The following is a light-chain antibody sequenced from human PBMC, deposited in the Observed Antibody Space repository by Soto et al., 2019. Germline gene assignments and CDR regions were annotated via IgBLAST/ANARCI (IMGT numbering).Light chain of an antibody. V-gene: IGLV1-40*01. CDR1: SSNIGAGYD. CDR3: QSYDSSLSGLVV. CDR2: GNS. Sequence: QPVLTQPPSVSGAPGQSVTISCTGSSSNIGAGYDVHWYQQLPGTAPKLLIYGNSNRPSGVPDRFSGSKSGTSASLAITGLQAEDEADYYCQSYDSSLSGLVVFGGGTKLTVL. J-gene: IGLJ2*01.